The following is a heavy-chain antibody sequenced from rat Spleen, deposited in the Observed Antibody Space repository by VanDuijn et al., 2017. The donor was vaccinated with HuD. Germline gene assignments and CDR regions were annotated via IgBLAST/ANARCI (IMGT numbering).Heavy chain of an antibody. CDR1: GFSLSRHG. V-gene: IGHV2-13*01. CDR2: IWGNGET. CDR3: TSPFRWFAY. J-gene: IGHJ3*01. Sequence: QVQLKESGPGLVQPSQTLSLTCTVSGFSLSRHGVSWVRQPPGKGLEWMGIIWGNGETNYTSALKSRLSISRDTSKSQVFLKRNSLQTEDTAIYFCTSPFRWFAYWGQGTLVTVSS.